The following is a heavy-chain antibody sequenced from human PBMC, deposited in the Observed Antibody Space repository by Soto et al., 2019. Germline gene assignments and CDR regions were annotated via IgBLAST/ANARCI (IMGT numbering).Heavy chain of an antibody. Sequence: GGSLRLSCAASGFTFSNAWMSWVRQAPGKGLEWVGRIKSKTDGGTTDYAAPVKGRFTISRDDSKNTLYLQMNSLKTEDTAVYYCTTDSPPILMVYASRYYFDYWGQGTLVTVSS. V-gene: IGHV3-15*01. D-gene: IGHD2-8*01. J-gene: IGHJ4*02. CDR3: TTDSPPILMVYASRYYFDY. CDR1: GFTFSNAW. CDR2: IKSKTDGGTT.